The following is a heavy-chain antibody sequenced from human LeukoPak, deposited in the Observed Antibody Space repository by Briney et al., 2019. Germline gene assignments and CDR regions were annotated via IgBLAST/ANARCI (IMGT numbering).Heavy chain of an antibody. Sequence: GGSLRLSCATSGFTFSSYEMNWVRQAPGRGLDGLSYISSSGSTMYYADSVKGRFTISRDNAKNSLYLQMSSLRAGDTAVYYWARARRDILTGYHDYWGQGTLVTVSS. V-gene: IGHV3-48*03. J-gene: IGHJ4*02. CDR1: GFTFSSYE. CDR3: ARARRDILTGYHDY. CDR2: ISSSGSTM. D-gene: IGHD3-9*01.